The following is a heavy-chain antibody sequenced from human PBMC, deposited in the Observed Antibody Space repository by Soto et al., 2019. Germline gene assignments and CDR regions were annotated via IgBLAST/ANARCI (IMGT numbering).Heavy chain of an antibody. CDR2: ISGSGGST. Sequence: EVQLLESGGGLVQPGGSLRLSCAASGFTFSSYAMSWVRQAPGKGLEWVSAISGSGGSTYYADSVKGRFTISRDNSKNTLSLQMHSETAEYTAVYYCVVPRDYWGQGTLVTVFS. CDR1: GFTFSSYA. D-gene: IGHD5-12*01. J-gene: IGHJ4*02. V-gene: IGHV3-23*01. CDR3: VVPRDY.